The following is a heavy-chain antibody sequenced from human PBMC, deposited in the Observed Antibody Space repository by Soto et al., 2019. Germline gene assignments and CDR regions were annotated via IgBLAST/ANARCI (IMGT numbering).Heavy chain of an antibody. CDR2: ISSSGSTI. V-gene: IGHV3-11*01. CDR1: GFTFSDYY. Sequence: GGSLRLSCAASGFTFSDYYMSWIRQAPGKGLEWVSYISSSGSTIYYADSVKGRFTISRDNAKNSLYLQMNSLRAEDTAVYYCARAPWGVVPAAPTGKPYAFDIWGQGTMVTVSS. D-gene: IGHD2-2*01. J-gene: IGHJ3*02. CDR3: ARAPWGVVPAAPTGKPYAFDI.